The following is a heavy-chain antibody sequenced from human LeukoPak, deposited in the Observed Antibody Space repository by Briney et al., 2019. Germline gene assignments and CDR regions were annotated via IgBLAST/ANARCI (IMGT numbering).Heavy chain of an antibody. CDR2: IYSGGST. CDR3: ARVGGSYIIDY. V-gene: IGHV3-66*01. Sequence: PGGSLRLSCAASGFTVSSNYMSWVRQAPGKGLEWVSVIYSGGSTYYADSVKGRFTISRDNSKNSLYLQMNSLRAEDTAVYYCARVGGSYIIDYWGQGTLVTVSS. CDR1: GFTVSSNY. J-gene: IGHJ4*02. D-gene: IGHD1-26*01.